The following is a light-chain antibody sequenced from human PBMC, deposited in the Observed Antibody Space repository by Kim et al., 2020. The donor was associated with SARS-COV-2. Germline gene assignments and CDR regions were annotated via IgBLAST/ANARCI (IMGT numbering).Light chain of an antibody. Sequence: GQSIPIAGTGPSSDIGGYNFVSCDQQHPDKAPKRMIFGVSNRPSGVSSRFSGSKSGNTASLAISDRQAEDEADYYCSSYTSSSTLVFGGGTQLTVL. CDR3: SSYTSSSTLV. CDR1: SSDIGGYNF. CDR2: GVS. V-gene: IGLV2-14*03. J-gene: IGLJ3*02.